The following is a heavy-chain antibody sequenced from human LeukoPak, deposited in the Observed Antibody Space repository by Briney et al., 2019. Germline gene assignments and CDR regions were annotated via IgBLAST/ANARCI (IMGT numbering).Heavy chain of an antibody. CDR2: INSDGSST. Sequence: PGGSLRLSCAASGFIFSTYWMHWVRQAPGKGLVWVSRINSDGSSTSYADSMKGRFTISRDNAKNTLYLQMNSLRAEDTAVYYCARGKQIAATCDYWGQGIPVTVSS. CDR3: ARGKQIAATCDY. J-gene: IGHJ4*02. CDR1: GFIFSTYW. D-gene: IGHD6-13*01. V-gene: IGHV3-74*01.